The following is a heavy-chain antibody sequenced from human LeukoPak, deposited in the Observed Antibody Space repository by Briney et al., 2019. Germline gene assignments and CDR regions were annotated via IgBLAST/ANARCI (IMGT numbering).Heavy chain of an antibody. Sequence: GGSLRLSCAASGFTFSSYAMHWVRQAPGKGLEWVAVISYDGSNKYYADSVKGRFTISRDNAKNSLYLQMTSLRADDTAVYYCARDIRSSSGPIDAFDIWGQGTMVTVPS. V-gene: IGHV3-30*04. D-gene: IGHD6-19*01. CDR3: ARDIRSSSGPIDAFDI. J-gene: IGHJ3*02. CDR1: GFTFSSYA. CDR2: ISYDGSNK.